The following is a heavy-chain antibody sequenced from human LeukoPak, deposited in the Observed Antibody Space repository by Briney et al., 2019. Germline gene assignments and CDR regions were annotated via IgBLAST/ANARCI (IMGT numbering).Heavy chain of an antibody. Sequence: SETLSLTCTVSGGSISSYYWSWIRQPPGKGLEWIGYIYYSGSTNYNPSLKSRVTISVDTSKNQFSLKLSSVTAADTAVYYCARGDYVWGSYLRYDYWGQGTLVTVSS. V-gene: IGHV4-59*12. CDR1: GGSISSYY. CDR3: ARGDYVWGSYLRYDY. D-gene: IGHD3-16*02. CDR2: IYYSGST. J-gene: IGHJ4*02.